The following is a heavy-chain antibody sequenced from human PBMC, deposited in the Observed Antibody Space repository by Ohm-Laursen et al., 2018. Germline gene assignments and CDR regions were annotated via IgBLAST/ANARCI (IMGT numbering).Heavy chain of an antibody. Sequence: GASVKVSCKTSGYTFINYDIHWVRQASGQGLEWMGWMNPKSGDTGYAHKFQGRVTMATDTSTSTAYMGLSSLRSEDTAVYYCARVQYQAFDIWGQGTMVTVSS. CDR1: GYTFINYD. V-gene: IGHV1-8*01. D-gene: IGHD2-2*01. CDR2: MNPKSGDT. CDR3: ARVQYQAFDI. J-gene: IGHJ3*02.